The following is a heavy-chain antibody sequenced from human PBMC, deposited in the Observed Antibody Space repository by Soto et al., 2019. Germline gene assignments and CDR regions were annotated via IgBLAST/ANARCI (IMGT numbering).Heavy chain of an antibody. Sequence: QVQLVQSGAEVKRPGSSVKVSCKASGDTFTFYSINWVRQAPGLGLEWMGRINPILSMSNYSQRFQGRVTMTADKSRSTAYMEISSLRSEDTAIYYCASSYGSGYRAFDYWGQGALVTVSS. J-gene: IGHJ4*02. CDR2: INPILSMS. CDR1: GDTFTFYS. CDR3: ASSYGSGYRAFDY. V-gene: IGHV1-69*02. D-gene: IGHD3-10*01.